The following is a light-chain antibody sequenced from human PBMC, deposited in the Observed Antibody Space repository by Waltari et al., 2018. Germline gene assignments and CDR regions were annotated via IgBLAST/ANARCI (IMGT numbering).Light chain of an antibody. Sequence: EIVLTQSPATLSLSPGDRATLSCSASQNVSNFLAWYQHQPGQPPRLLINDASNRATGIPATFSGSGSGTDFTLSISSLQPEDFALYYCQQRSGWPPSITFGQGTRLEI. CDR3: QQRSGWPPSIT. CDR1: QNVSNF. J-gene: IGKJ5*01. CDR2: DAS. V-gene: IGKV3-11*01.